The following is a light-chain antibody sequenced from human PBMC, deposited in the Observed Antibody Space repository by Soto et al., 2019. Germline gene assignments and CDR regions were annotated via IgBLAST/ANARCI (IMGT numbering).Light chain of an antibody. CDR1: QSVSSY. V-gene: IGKV3-11*01. Sequence: ILLTQSPFTLSLSPGERATLSCKASQSVSSYLAWYQQKPGQAPRLLIYDASNRATGIPARFSGSGSGTDFTLTVSSLEPEDFAVYYCQQRSKWPITVGQGTRLAIK. J-gene: IGKJ5*01. CDR2: DAS. CDR3: QQRSKWPIT.